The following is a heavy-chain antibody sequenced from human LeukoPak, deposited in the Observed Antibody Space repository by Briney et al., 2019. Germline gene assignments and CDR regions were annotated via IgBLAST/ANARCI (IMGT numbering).Heavy chain of an antibody. CDR2: INPNSGGT. V-gene: IGHV1-2*02. CDR3: ARGFRPGGSSVVVCDY. Sequence: ASVKVSCKASGYTFTGYYMHWVRQAPGQGLEWMGWINPNSGGTNYAQKFQGRVTMTREKSITTAYMELSSLRSDDTAVYYCARGFRPGGSSVVVCDYWGQGTLVTVSS. J-gene: IGHJ4*02. CDR1: GYTFTGYY. D-gene: IGHD2-15*01.